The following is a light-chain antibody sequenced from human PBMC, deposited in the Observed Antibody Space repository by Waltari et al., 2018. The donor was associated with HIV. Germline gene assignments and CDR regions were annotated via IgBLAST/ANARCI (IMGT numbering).Light chain of an antibody. V-gene: IGKV3-11*01. J-gene: IGKJ4*01. CDR1: QGISSS. CDR2: DTS. CDR3: QQRSNWPLT. Sequence: EIVLTQSPATLSLSPGERATLSCRATQGISSSLAWFQQRLGQAPRLLLYDTSNRATGIPARFSGRGSGTDFTLTITSLEPEDFAVYYCQQRSNWPLTFGGGTKVEIK.